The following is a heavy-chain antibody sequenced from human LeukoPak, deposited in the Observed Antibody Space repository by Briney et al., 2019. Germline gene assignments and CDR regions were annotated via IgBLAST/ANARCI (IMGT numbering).Heavy chain of an antibody. J-gene: IGHJ6*02. V-gene: IGHV4-59*01. CDR2: IYYSGST. CDR1: GGSISSYY. Sequence: PSETLSLTCTVSGGSISSYYWSWIRQPPGKGLEWIGFIYYSGSTNYNPSLKSRVTTSVDTSKNQFSLKLSSVTAADTAVYYCARDLGSGYDYWYYGMDVWGQGTTVTVSS. D-gene: IGHD5-12*01. CDR3: ARDLGSGYDYWYYGMDV.